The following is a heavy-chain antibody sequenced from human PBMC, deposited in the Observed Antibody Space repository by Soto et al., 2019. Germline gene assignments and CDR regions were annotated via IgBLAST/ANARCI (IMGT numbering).Heavy chain of an antibody. CDR3: AREGPLLWFGELFIPDY. CDR2: ISAYNGNT. V-gene: IGHV1-18*01. D-gene: IGHD3-10*01. CDR1: GYTFTSYG. J-gene: IGHJ4*02. Sequence: QVQLVQSGAEVKKPGASVKVSCKASGYTFTSYGISWVRQAPGQGLEWMGWISAYNGNTNYAQKLQGRVTMTTDTSTRKADMELRSRRSDDTAGYYGAREGPLLWFGELFIPDYWGQGTLVTVSS.